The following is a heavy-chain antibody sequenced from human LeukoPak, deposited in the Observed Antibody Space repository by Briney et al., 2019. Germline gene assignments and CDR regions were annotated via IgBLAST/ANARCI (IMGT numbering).Heavy chain of an antibody. CDR2: INGDGGTT. CDR3: ARSIVGATTWFDY. CDR1: GFAFSSYW. D-gene: IGHD1-26*01. V-gene: IGHV3-74*01. Sequence: GGSLRLSCTASGFAFSSYWMHWVRLTPGKGLVWVSRINGDGGTTNYADSVKGRFTISRDNAKNTLYLQISSLRAEDTAVYFCARSIVGATTWFDYWGQGTLVAVSS. J-gene: IGHJ4*02.